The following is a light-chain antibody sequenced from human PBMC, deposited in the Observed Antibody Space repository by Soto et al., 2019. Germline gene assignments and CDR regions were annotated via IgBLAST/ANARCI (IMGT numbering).Light chain of an antibody. CDR2: EVT. Sequence: QSALTQPASVSGSPGQSITISGTGTSSDIGSYDYVSWYQQHPGKAPNLIIYEVTDRPSGVSNRFSGSKSGNTASLTISGLQAEDEADYYCSSFTSTRNRLFGSGTKLTVL. V-gene: IGLV2-14*01. CDR3: SSFTSTRNRL. J-gene: IGLJ1*01. CDR1: SSDIGSYDY.